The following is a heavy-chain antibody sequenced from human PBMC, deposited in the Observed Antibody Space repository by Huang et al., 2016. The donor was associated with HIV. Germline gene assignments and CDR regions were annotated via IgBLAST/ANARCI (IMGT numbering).Heavy chain of an antibody. Sequence: QVQLVQSGAEVKKPGASVKVSCKASGYTFSRFGISWVRQAPGQGLEWVGWIGVCSGNTKVARQFQGRLTMTTDTSTGTAYMELRSLRSDDTAVYYCARGGGIQLWLLGYYYMDVWGNGTTVTVSS. CDR3: ARGGGIQLWLLGYYYMDV. D-gene: IGHD5-18*01. CDR1: GYTFSRFG. V-gene: IGHV1-18*01. J-gene: IGHJ6*03. CDR2: IGVCSGNT.